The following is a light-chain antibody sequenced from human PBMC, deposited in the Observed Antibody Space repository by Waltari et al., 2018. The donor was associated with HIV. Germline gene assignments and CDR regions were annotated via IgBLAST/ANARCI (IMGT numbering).Light chain of an antibody. CDR3: QQYGSSPLT. CDR1: QSVTSSF. J-gene: IGKJ4*01. Sequence: EIVLTQSPGTLSLSPGERSTLPCRASQSVTSSFLSWYQQKPGQAPRLLIYGASSRATGIPDRFSGGGSGTDFTLTISRLETEDFAVYYCQQYGSSPLTFGGGTKVDIK. V-gene: IGKV3-20*01. CDR2: GAS.